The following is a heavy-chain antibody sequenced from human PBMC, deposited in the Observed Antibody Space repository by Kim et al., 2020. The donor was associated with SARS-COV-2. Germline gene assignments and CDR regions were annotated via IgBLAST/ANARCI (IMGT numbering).Heavy chain of an antibody. D-gene: IGHD5-18*01. CDR2: IYYSGST. CDR1: GGSISSYY. CDR3: ARSAPVGYSYGYYYYGMDV. V-gene: IGHV4-59*01. Sequence: SETLSLTCTVSGGSISSYYWSWIRQPPGKGLEWIGYIYYSGSTNYNPSLKSRVTISVDTSKNQFSLKLSSVTAADTAVYYCARSAPVGYSYGYYYYGMDVWGQGTTVTVSS. J-gene: IGHJ6*02.